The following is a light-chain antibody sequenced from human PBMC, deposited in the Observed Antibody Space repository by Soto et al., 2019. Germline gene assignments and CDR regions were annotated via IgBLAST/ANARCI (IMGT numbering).Light chain of an antibody. Sequence: IVLTDAPATLSVSPGERATFSCRASESVGRSLAWYQQKPGQAPRLLIYDASMTATGVPARFSGSGSGTQFTLTVSSLQSEDFAVYYCQQYKDWPPITFGPGTKVDVK. CDR3: QQYKDWPPIT. CDR2: DAS. V-gene: IGKV3-15*01. CDR1: ESVGRS. J-gene: IGKJ3*01.